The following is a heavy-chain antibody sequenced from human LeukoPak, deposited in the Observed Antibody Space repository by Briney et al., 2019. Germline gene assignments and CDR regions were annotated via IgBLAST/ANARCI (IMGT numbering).Heavy chain of an antibody. V-gene: IGHV4-34*01. CDR2: INHSGST. Sequence: PSETLSLTCAVYGGSFSGYYWSWIRQPPGKGLEWIGEINHSGSTNYNPSLKSRVTILVDSSKNQFSLKLSSVTAADAALYYCARHGSQGGATHFDSWGQGTLVTVSS. CDR1: GGSFSGYY. D-gene: IGHD1-26*01. CDR3: ARHGSQGGATHFDS. J-gene: IGHJ4*02.